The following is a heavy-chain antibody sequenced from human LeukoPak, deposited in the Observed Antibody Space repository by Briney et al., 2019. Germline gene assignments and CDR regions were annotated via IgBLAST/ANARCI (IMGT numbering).Heavy chain of an antibody. CDR1: GGSFSGYY. CDR3: ARDSYGDSPNYYFDY. V-gene: IGHV4-34*01. Sequence: SETLSLTCAVYGGSFSGYYWSWIRQPPGKGLEWIGEINHSGSTNYNPSLKSRVTISVDTSKNQFSLKLSSVTAADTAVYYCARDSYGDSPNYYFDYWGQGTLVTVSS. J-gene: IGHJ4*02. CDR2: INHSGST. D-gene: IGHD4-17*01.